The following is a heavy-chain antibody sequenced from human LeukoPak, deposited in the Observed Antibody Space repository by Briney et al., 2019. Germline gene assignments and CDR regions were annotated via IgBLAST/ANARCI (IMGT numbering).Heavy chain of an antibody. Sequence: PSETLSLTCTVSGVSITSYYWSWIRQPPGKGLEWIGNMYYSGTTNYNPSLKSRVTISADTSKNQLSLKLKSVTAADTAVYYCAGDDNSSWWSHWGLGTLVTVSS. J-gene: IGHJ4*02. V-gene: IGHV4-59*01. CDR3: AGDDNSSWWSH. CDR2: MYYSGTT. CDR1: GVSITSYY. D-gene: IGHD6-13*01.